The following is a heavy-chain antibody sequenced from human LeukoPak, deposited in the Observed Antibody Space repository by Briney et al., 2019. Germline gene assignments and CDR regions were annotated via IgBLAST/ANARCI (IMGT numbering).Heavy chain of an antibody. V-gene: IGHV3-23*01. CDR3: ARPLMVRGVKHDAFDI. CDR1: GFTFSSYA. D-gene: IGHD3-10*01. J-gene: IGHJ3*02. CDR2: ISGSGGST. Sequence: GGSLRLSCAASGFTFSSYAMSWVRQAPGKGLEWVSAISGSGGSTYYADSVKDRFTISRDNSKNTLYLQMNSLGAEDTAVYYCARPLMVRGVKHDAFDIWGQGTMVTVSS.